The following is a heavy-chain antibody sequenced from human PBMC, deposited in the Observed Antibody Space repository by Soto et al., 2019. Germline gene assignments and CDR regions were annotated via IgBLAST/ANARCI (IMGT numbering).Heavy chain of an antibody. CDR3: ARGHYSSGWPIDH. CDR1: GDSFSDYY. CDR2: VFHSVTT. J-gene: IGHJ4*02. D-gene: IGHD6-19*01. Sequence: NPSETLSLTCTVSGDSFSDYYWNWIRQGPGKGLEWIGFVFHSVTTSYNPSLKTRVAISDDTSKKQFSLRLTSVTAADTAIYYCARGHYSSGWPIDHWGQGILVTVSS. V-gene: IGHV4-59*01.